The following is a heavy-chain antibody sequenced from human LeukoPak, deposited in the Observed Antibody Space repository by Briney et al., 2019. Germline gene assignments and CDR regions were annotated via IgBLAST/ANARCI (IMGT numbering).Heavy chain of an antibody. J-gene: IGHJ3*02. CDR3: ARDGGVGYSGAFDI. V-gene: IGHV3-53*01. D-gene: IGHD3-3*01. CDR2: IYSGGRT. Sequence: GGSLRLSCAASGFTVSSNYMSWVRQAPGKGLEWVSVIYSGGRTYDADSVKGRFTTSRDNSKNTLYLQMNSLRAEDTAMYYCARDGGVGYSGAFDIWGQGTMVTVSS. CDR1: GFTVSSNY.